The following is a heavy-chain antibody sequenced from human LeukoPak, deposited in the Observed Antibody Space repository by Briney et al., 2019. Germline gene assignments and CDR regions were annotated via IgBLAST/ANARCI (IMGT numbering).Heavy chain of an antibody. CDR2: IYHSGST. Sequence: SETLSLTCAVYGGSFSDNYWSWIRQPPGKGLEWIGSIYHSGSTYYNPSLKSRVTISVDTSKNQFSLKLSSVTAADTAVYYCASFLTLKGIAVAGYFDYWGQGTLVTVSS. CDR3: ASFLTLKGIAVAGYFDY. CDR1: GGSFSDNY. J-gene: IGHJ4*02. D-gene: IGHD6-19*01. V-gene: IGHV4-34*01.